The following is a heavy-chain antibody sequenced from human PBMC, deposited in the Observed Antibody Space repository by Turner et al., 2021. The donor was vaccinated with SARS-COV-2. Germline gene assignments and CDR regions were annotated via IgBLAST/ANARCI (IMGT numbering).Heavy chain of an antibody. J-gene: IGHJ6*02. CDR2: IYYSGST. CDR1: GGSLSTYY. CDR3: ARVWGTHLVSRWRYGMDV. V-gene: IGHV4-59*01. Sequence: QVQLQESVPGLVKPSETLSLTCTVSGGSLSTYYWSWIRQLPGKGLEWIGYIYYSGSTNYNPSIKCRVTISLETSKNQFSLKLSSVTAANTAVYYCARVWGTHLVSRWRYGMDVWGQGTTVTVSS. D-gene: IGHD3-16*01.